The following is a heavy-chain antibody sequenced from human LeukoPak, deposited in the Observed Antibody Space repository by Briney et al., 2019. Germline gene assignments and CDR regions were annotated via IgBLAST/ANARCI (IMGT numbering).Heavy chain of an antibody. V-gene: IGHV4-59*01. D-gene: IGHD2-2*01. J-gene: IGHJ3*02. CDR1: GGSISSYY. CDR2: IYYSGST. CDR3: ARNKYAGAFDI. Sequence: PSETLSLTCTVSGGSISSYYWSWIRQPPGKGLEWIGCIYYSGSTNYNPSLKSRVTISVDTSKNQFSLKLSSVTAADTAVYYCARNKYAGAFDIWGQGTMVTVSS.